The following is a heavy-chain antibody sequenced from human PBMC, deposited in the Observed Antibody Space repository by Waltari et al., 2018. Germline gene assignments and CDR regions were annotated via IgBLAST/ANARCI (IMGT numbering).Heavy chain of an antibody. CDR2: IYTSGST. CDR3: ARDHSSGWYLVDWFDP. CDR1: GGSISTYY. D-gene: IGHD6-19*01. V-gene: IGHV4-4*07. Sequence: QVQLQESGPGLVKPSETLSLTCPVSGGSISTYYWTCIPPPAGKGLEWIGRIYTSGSTNYNPSLKSRVTMSVDTSKNQFSLKLSSVTAADTAVYYCARDHSSGWYLVDWFDPWGQGTLVTVSS. J-gene: IGHJ5*02.